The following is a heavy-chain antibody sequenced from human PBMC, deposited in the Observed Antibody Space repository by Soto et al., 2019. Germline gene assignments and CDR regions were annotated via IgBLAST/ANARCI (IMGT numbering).Heavy chain of an antibody. CDR3: ARDFRSVVGY. CDR1: GGSISSCGYY. D-gene: IGHD1-26*01. J-gene: IGHJ4*02. V-gene: IGHV4-31*03. CDR2: IYYSGST. Sequence: SETLSLTCTVSGGSISSCGYYWSWIRQHPGKGLEWIGYIYYSGSTYYNPSLKSRVTISVDTSKNQFSLKLSSVTAADTAVYYCARDFRSVVGYWGQGTLVTVSS.